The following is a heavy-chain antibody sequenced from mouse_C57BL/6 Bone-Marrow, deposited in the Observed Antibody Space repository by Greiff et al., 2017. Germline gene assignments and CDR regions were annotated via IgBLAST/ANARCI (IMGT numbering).Heavy chain of an antibody. J-gene: IGHJ2*01. CDR3: ARDILLFDY. CDR2: IDPEDGET. V-gene: IGHV14-2*01. Sequence: LQLKQSGAELVKPGASVKLSCTASGFNINDYYMHWVKQRTEQGLEWIGSIDPEDGETKYTPKFQGKATLTANTSSNTAYLQLSSLTSEDTAIYYCARDILLFDYWGQGTTLTVSS. CDR1: GFNINDYY. D-gene: IGHD1-1*01.